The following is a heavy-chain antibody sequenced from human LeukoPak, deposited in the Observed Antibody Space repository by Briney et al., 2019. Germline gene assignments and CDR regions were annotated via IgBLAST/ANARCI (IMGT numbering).Heavy chain of an antibody. V-gene: IGHV3-15*01. Sequence: GGSLRLSCAGSRLPFSIAWMTWVRQAPGKGLEWFGRIKSRADGGTTDYAAPVKGRFAISRDDSKNTVYLQMNSLRTEDTAVYYCTTPVHYSDSRFDFWGQGTLVTVSS. J-gene: IGHJ4*02. CDR2: IKSRADGGTT. D-gene: IGHD3-22*01. CDR1: RLPFSIAW. CDR3: TTPVHYSDSRFDF.